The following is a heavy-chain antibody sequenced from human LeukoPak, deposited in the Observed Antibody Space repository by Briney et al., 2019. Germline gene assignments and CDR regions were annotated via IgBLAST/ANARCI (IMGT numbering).Heavy chain of an antibody. CDR3: ASRIATAGAFDI. J-gene: IGHJ3*02. CDR2: IIPIFGTA. CDR1: GGTFSSYA. Sequence: APVKVSCKASGGTFSSYAISWVRQAPGQGLEWMGGIIPIFGTANYAQKFQGRVTITADESTSTAYMELSSLRSEDTAVYYCASRIATAGAFDIWGQGTMVTVSS. V-gene: IGHV1-69*13. D-gene: IGHD6-13*01.